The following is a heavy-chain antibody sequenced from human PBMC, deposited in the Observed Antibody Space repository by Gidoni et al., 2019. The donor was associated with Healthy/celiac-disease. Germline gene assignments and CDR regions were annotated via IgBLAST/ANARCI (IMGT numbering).Heavy chain of an antibody. Sequence: QVQLVESGGGVVQPGRSLRLSCAASGFTFSSYAMPWVRQAPGKGLEWVAVISYDGSNKYYADSVKGRFTISRDNSKNTLYLQMNSLRAEDTAVYYCARSVGDSGYDFTPYNWFDPWGQGTLVTVSS. CDR3: ARSVGDSGYDFTPYNWFDP. CDR2: ISYDGSNK. V-gene: IGHV3-30-3*01. J-gene: IGHJ5*02. CDR1: GFTFSSYA. D-gene: IGHD5-12*01.